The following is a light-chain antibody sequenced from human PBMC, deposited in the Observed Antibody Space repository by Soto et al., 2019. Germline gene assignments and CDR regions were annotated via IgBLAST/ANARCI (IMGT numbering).Light chain of an antibody. CDR2: DDS. J-gene: IGLJ1*01. Sequence: SYELTQPPSVSVAPGQTARSPCGGDNIGSIAVHWYQQKPGRAPVLVVYDDSDRPSGIPERFSGSNSGNTATLTISRVEVGDEADYYCQVWDGSSDHYVFGTGTKVTVL. CDR3: QVWDGSSDHYV. V-gene: IGLV3-21*02. CDR1: NIGSIA.